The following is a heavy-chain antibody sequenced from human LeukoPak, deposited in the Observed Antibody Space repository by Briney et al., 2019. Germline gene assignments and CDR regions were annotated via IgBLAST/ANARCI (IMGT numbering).Heavy chain of an antibody. CDR1: GFTFSDYY. D-gene: IGHD6-13*01. J-gene: IGHJ4*02. CDR3: ARDKDIAAAGPPNY. Sequence: PGGSLRLSCAASGFTFSDYYMSWIRQAPGKGLEWVSYISSSGSTIYYADSVKGRFTISRDNAKDSLYLQMNSLRAEDTAVYYCARDKDIAAAGPPNYWGQGTLVTVSS. CDR2: ISSSGSTI. V-gene: IGHV3-11*04.